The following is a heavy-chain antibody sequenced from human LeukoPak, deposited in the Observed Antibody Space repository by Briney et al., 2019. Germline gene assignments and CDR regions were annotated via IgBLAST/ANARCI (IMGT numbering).Heavy chain of an antibody. CDR1: GYTFTSYG. J-gene: IGHJ4*02. CDR3: ARVPSYRPLDY. CDR2: SSAYNGNT. D-gene: IGHD3-16*02. Sequence: ASVKVSCKASGYTFTSYGISWVRQAPGQGLEWMGWSSAYNGNTNYAQKLQGRVTLTTDTSTSTAYMELRSLRSDDTAVYYCARVPSYRPLDYWGQGALVTVSS. V-gene: IGHV1-18*01.